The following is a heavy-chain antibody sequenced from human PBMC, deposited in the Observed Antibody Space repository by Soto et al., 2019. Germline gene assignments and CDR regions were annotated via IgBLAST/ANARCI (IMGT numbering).Heavy chain of an antibody. CDR3: GRERWGLLDI. CDR1: GFTFSDYW. V-gene: IGHV3-74*01. Sequence: EVQLVESGGGLVQPGGSLRLSCAASGFTFSDYWMAWARQAPGKGLFWVSRINADGSIAHYAESVKGRLTTSRDNAKNTLWLQLNSLRDDDTAVYYCGRERWGLLDIWGQGAMVTVSS. D-gene: IGHD7-27*01. CDR2: INADGSIA. J-gene: IGHJ3*02.